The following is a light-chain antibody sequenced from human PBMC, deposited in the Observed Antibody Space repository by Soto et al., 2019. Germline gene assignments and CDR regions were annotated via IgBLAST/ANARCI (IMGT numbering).Light chain of an antibody. V-gene: IGKV2-30*01. Sequence: VVMTQSPLSLPVTLGQPASISWRSSQSLVYSDGNAYLTWFHQRPGQSPRRLIYKASNRDSGVPDRFSGSGSGTDFTLQINRVEAEDVGVYYCMQGTHWPPTFGRGTRVEIK. CDR1: QSLVYSDGNAY. CDR3: MQGTHWPPT. J-gene: IGKJ1*01. CDR2: KAS.